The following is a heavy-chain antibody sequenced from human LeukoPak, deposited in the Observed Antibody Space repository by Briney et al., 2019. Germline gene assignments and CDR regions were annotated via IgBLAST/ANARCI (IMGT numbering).Heavy chain of an antibody. D-gene: IGHD1-26*01. CDR1: GFTFSSYE. CDR3: ASPKWELLSAFDI. Sequence: GGSLRLSCAASGFTFSSYEMNWVRQAPGKGLEWVSYISSSGSIIYYADSVRGRFTISRDNSKNTLYLQMNSLRAEDTAVYYCASPKWELLSAFDIWGQGTMVTVSS. CDR2: ISSSGSII. V-gene: IGHV3-48*03. J-gene: IGHJ3*02.